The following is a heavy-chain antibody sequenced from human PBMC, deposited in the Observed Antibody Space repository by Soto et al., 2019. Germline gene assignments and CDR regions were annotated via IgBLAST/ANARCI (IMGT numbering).Heavy chain of an antibody. V-gene: IGHV4-31*03. D-gene: IGHD5-18*01. Sequence: SETLSLTCTVSGGSISSGGYYWSWIRQHPGKGLEWIGYIYYSGSTYYNPSLKSRVTISVDTSKNQFSLKLSSVTAADTAVYYCARVRQSYSYGQERISGFDPWGQGTLVTVSS. CDR3: ARVRQSYSYGQERISGFDP. J-gene: IGHJ5*02. CDR1: GGSISSGGYY. CDR2: IYYSGST.